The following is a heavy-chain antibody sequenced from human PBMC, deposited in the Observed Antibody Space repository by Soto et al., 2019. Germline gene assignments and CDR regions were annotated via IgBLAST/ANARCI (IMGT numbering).Heavy chain of an antibody. CDR2: ISSSSGYI. J-gene: IGHJ4*02. D-gene: IGHD2-2*01. CDR1: GFTFTTYS. Sequence: GGSLRLSCAASGFTFTTYSMNWVRQAPGKGLEWVSSISSSSGYIYYADSVKGRFTISRDNTKNSLYLQMNSLRAEDTAVYYCARGGDIVLVPPAHFSFDSWGQGTLVTVSS. V-gene: IGHV3-21*01. CDR3: ARGGDIVLVPPAHFSFDS.